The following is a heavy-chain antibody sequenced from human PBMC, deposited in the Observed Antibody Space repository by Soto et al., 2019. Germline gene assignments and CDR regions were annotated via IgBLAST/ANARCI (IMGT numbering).Heavy chain of an antibody. Sequence: LSLTCTVSGGSISSGDYYWSWIRQPPGKGLEWIGYIYYSGSTYYNPSLKSRVTISVDTSKNQFSLKLSSVTAADTAVYYCAREVTSFGYFDLWGRGTLVTVSS. CDR3: AREVTSFGYFDL. CDR2: IYYSGST. J-gene: IGHJ2*01. CDR1: GGSISSGDYY. V-gene: IGHV4-30-4*01. D-gene: IGHD5-18*01.